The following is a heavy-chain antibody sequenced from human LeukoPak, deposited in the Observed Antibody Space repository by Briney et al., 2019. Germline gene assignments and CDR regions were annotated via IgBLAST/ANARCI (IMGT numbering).Heavy chain of an antibody. CDR3: AREVDTAMVSWFDP. V-gene: IGHV3-21*01. D-gene: IGHD5-18*01. J-gene: IGHJ5*02. CDR2: ISSSSSYI. CDR1: GFTFSSYS. Sequence: PGGSLRLSCAASGFTFSSYSMNWVRQAPGKGLEWVSSISSSSSYIYYADSVKGRFTISRDNAKNSLYLQMNSLRAEDTAVYYCAREVDTAMVSWFDPWGQGTLVTVSS.